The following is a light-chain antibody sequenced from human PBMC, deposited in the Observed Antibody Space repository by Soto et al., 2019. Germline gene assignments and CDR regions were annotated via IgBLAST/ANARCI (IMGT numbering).Light chain of an antibody. J-gene: IGLJ1*01. V-gene: IGLV1-44*01. CDR1: SSNIGSNT. CDR2: STN. Sequence: QLLLTQPPSASGTPGQRVTISCSGSSSNIGSNTVSWYQQLPGTAPKLLIYSTNQRPSGVPDRFSGFKSGTSASLAINGLQSEDEADYYCAAWDDSLNGFYVFGTGTKLTVL. CDR3: AAWDDSLNGFYV.